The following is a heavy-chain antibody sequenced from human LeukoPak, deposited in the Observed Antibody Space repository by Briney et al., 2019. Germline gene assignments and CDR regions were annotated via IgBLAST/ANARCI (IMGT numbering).Heavy chain of an antibody. Sequence: PSESLSLTCTVSGGSISSHYWSWIRQPPGKGLEWIGYIYYSGSTKFNPSLKSRVTISVDTSKNQFSPKLSSVTAADTAVYYCARHGTLGSTTSPLDYWGQGTLVT. D-gene: IGHD1-26*01. J-gene: IGHJ4*02. CDR3: ARHGTLGSTTSPLDY. CDR1: GGSISSHY. V-gene: IGHV4-59*11. CDR2: IYYSGST.